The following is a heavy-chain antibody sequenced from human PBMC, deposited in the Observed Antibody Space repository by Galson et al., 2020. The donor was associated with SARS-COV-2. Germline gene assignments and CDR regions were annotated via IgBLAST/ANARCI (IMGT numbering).Heavy chain of an antibody. D-gene: IGHD3-9*01. Sequence: SETLSLTCAVYGGSLSGYYWNWIRQPPGKRLEWIGEVNNSGSTNYNPYLKSRLIISTDTSKNQFSLRLSSVTAADTAVYYCARRESGLFGWFHRGHYLDYWSQVTLVTVSA. V-gene: IGHV4-34*01. CDR2: VNNSGST. CDR3: ARRESGLFGWFHRGHYLDY. CDR1: GGSLSGYY. J-gene: IGHJ4*02.